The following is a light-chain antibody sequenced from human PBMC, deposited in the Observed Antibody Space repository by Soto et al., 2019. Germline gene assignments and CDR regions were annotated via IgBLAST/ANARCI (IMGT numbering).Light chain of an antibody. J-gene: IGKJ2*03. CDR2: AAS. V-gene: IGKV1-39*01. Sequence: DIEMTQSPSSLSASVGDRVTITCRASQSISNYLNWYQQKPGKAPRLLIYAASSLQSGVPSRFTGSGSGTDFTLTISSLQPEDFATYYCQQSYSFPRGFGQGTKLDIK. CDR1: QSISNY. CDR3: QQSYSFPRG.